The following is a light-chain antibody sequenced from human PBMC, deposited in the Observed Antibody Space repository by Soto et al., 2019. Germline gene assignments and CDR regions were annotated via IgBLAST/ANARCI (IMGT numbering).Light chain of an antibody. CDR3: CSYAGSYTLL. V-gene: IGLV2-11*01. CDR1: SSDVGGYNY. CDR2: DVT. Sequence: QSALTQPRSVSGSPGQSVTISCIGTSSDVGGYNYVSWYQQHPGKAPKLMIYDVTKRPSGVPDRFSGSKSGNTASLTISGLQAEDEADYYCCSYAGSYTLLFGGGTKLTV. J-gene: IGLJ2*01.